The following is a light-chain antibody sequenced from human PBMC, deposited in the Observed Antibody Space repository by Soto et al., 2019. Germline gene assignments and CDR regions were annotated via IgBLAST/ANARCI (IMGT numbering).Light chain of an antibody. CDR1: QSVSSN. CDR2: GTS. J-gene: IGKJ1*01. CDR3: HQYNFWPT. V-gene: IGKV3-15*01. Sequence: EIVMTQSPATLSVSPGERAPLSCRASQSVSSNLAWYQQKPGQSPRLLIYGTSTRATGIPARFSGSGSGTEFTLTISSLQSEDFAVYYCHQYNFWPTFGQGTKVDNK.